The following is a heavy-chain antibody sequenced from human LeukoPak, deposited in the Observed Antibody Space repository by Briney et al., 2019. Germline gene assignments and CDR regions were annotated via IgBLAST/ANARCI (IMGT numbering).Heavy chain of an antibody. J-gene: IGHJ4*02. Sequence: SETLSLTCTVSGVSISSSSYYWGWIRQPPGKGLEWIGSIYYSGSTYYNPSLKSRVTISVDTSKNQFSLKLSSVTAADTAVYYCARTGPRQLIDYWGQGTLVTVSS. V-gene: IGHV4-39*01. CDR3: ARTGPRQLIDY. D-gene: IGHD6-19*01. CDR2: IYYSGST. CDR1: GVSISSSSYY.